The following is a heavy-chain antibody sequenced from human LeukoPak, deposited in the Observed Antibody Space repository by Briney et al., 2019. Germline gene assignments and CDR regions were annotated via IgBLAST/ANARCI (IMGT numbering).Heavy chain of an antibody. V-gene: IGHV3-20*04. CDR2: INWNGGSK. J-gene: IGHJ4*02. D-gene: IGHD6-6*01. CDR3: ARDRYSSSAGVFDY. Sequence: PGGSLSLSCSASGFTFDDYAMSWVRQAPGKGLEWVSGINWNGGSKVYADSVKGRFTISRDNAKNSLYLQMNSLRAEDTALYYCARDRYSSSAGVFDYWGQGTLVTVSS. CDR1: GFTFDDYA.